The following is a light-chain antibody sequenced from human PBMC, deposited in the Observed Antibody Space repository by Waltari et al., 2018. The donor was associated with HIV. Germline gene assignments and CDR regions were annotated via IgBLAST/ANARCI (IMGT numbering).Light chain of an antibody. CDR2: DVD. J-gene: IGLJ2*01. Sequence: QYALTQPAPVSGSPGPSITNSCPGNSRYISTYNFLSWYQKHPDKTPKLLIYDVDTRPSGVPRRFSGSKSGDTASLTISAIQADDEADYSCSSYTTTNTVVFGGGTKVSVL. V-gene: IGLV2-14*03. CDR1: SRYISTYNF. CDR3: SSYTTTNTVV.